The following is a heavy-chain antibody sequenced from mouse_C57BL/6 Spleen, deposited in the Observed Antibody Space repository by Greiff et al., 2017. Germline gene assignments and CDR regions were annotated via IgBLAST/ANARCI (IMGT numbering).Heavy chain of an antibody. V-gene: IGHV1-64*01. J-gene: IGHJ3*01. CDR3: ARSSYDDVFAY. CDR2: IHPNSGST. D-gene: IGHD2-4*01. CDR1: GYTFTSYW. Sequence: QVQLQQPGAELVKPGASVKLSCKASGYTFTSYWMHWVKQRPGQGLEWIGMIHPNSGSTNYNEKFKSKATLTVDKSSSTAYMQLSSLTSEDSAVYYCARSSYDDVFAYWGQGTLVTVSA.